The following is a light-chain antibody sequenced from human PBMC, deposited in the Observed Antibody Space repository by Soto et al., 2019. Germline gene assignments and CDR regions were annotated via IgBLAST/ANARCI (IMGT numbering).Light chain of an antibody. J-gene: IGKJ2*01. CDR2: AAS. V-gene: IGKV1-39*01. CDR3: QQSWRSPFT. Sequence: DIQMTQSPSSLSASVGDRVTITCRASQTVATSLSWYQQKPGKAPKFLIYAASTLQSGVPSRFSGSGSATGFTLTINSLQPEDFGSYYCQQSWRSPFTFGQGTKLEIK. CDR1: QTVATS.